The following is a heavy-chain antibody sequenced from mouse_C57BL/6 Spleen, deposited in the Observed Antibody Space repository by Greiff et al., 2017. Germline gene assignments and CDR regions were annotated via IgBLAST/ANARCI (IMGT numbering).Heavy chain of an antibody. D-gene: IGHD2-2*01. CDR3: ARGSGYDDAMDY. Sequence: EVKLLESGGGLVKPGGSLKLSCAASGFTFSDYGMHWVRQAPEKGLEWVAYISSGSSTIYYADTVKGRFTISRDNAKNTLFLPMTSLRSEDTAMYYCARGSGYDDAMDYWGQGTSVTVAS. J-gene: IGHJ4*01. CDR2: ISSGSSTI. V-gene: IGHV5-17*01. CDR1: GFTFSDYG.